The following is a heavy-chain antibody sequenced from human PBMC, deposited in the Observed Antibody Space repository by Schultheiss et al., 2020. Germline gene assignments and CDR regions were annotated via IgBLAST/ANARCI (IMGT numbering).Heavy chain of an antibody. CDR2: INHSGST. J-gene: IGHJ6*03. V-gene: IGHV4-34*01. Sequence: SETLSLTCAVYGGSFSGYYWSWIRQPPGKGLEWIGEINHSGSTNYNPSLKSRVTISVDTSKNQFSLKLSSVTAADTAVYYCAIRVTIFGVVTHYYYYYMDVWGKGTTVTVSS. D-gene: IGHD3-3*01. CDR1: GGSFSGYY. CDR3: AIRVTIFGVVTHYYYYYMDV.